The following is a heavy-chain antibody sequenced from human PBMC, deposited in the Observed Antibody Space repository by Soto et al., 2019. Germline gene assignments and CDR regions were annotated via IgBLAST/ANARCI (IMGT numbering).Heavy chain of an antibody. CDR1: GYTFTSYA. D-gene: IGHD2-2*01. V-gene: IGHV1-3*01. CDR3: ASDISTSDYYYYYGMDV. J-gene: IGHJ6*02. CDR2: INAGNGNT. Sequence: GASVKVSCKASGYTFTSYAMHWARQAPGQRLEWMGWINAGNGNTKYSQKFQGRVTITRDTSASTAYMELSSLRSEDTAVYYCASDISTSDYYYYYGMDVWGQGTTVTVSS.